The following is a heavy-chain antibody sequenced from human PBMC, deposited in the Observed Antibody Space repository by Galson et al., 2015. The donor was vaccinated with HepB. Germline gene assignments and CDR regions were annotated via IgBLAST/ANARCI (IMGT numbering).Heavy chain of an antibody. V-gene: IGHV3-33*01. Sequence: SLRLSCAASGLTFRRSGMHWVRQAPGKGLEWLAVIQHVGSPIRYADSVKGRFTVSRDNSKNTLYLEMNNLRAEDTAVYYCARETSRIVFHAFDIWGQGTMVTVS. CDR1: GLTFRRSG. J-gene: IGHJ3*02. D-gene: IGHD2-21*01. CDR3: ARETSRIVFHAFDI. CDR2: IQHVGSPI.